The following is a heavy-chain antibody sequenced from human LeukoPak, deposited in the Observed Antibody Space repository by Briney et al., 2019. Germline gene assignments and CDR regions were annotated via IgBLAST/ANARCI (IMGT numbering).Heavy chain of an antibody. D-gene: IGHD4-17*01. V-gene: IGHV3-30-3*01. J-gene: IGHJ4*02. CDR1: GFTFSSYA. CDR2: ISYDGSNK. CDR3: AREAGRDYGDLPDY. Sequence: GGSLRLSCAASGFTFSSYAMHWVRQAPGKGLEWVAVISYDGSNKYYADSVKGRFTISRDNSKNTLYLQMNSLRAEDTAVYYCAREAGRDYGDLPDYWGQGTLVTVSS.